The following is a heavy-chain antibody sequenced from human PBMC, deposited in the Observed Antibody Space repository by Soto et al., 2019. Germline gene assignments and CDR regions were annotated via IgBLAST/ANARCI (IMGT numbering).Heavy chain of an antibody. CDR3: AKDPGDYSLDY. CDR1: GFSFSSSG. J-gene: IGHJ4*02. CDR2: ISYDGRNA. D-gene: IGHD4-17*01. V-gene: IGHV3-30*18. Sequence: QVQLVESGGGVVQPGRSLRLSCAASGFSFSSSGMQWVRQAPGKGLEWVAVISYDGRNAYYADSVKGRFAISRDTSKNTVYLQMDSLRAEDTAVYYCAKDPGDYSLDYWGQGTLVTVAS.